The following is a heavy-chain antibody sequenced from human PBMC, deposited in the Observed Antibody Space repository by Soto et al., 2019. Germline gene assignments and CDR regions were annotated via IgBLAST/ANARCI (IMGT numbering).Heavy chain of an antibody. CDR3: ARGISMIVEAQRDAPDKYYFDS. Sequence: SETLSLTCAVYGGSFSGHFWSWIRQPPGKGLEWIGEINHSGSTNFNASLKSRVTISVDTSKNQFSLKVNSLTAADTAVYYCARGISMIVEAQRDAPDKYYFDSWGQGAVVTVSS. V-gene: IGHV4-34*01. J-gene: IGHJ4*02. CDR1: GGSFSGHF. D-gene: IGHD3-22*01. CDR2: INHSGST.